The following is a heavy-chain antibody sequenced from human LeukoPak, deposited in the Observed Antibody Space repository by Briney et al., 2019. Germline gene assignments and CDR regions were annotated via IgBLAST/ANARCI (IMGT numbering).Heavy chain of an antibody. CDR2: IYSGDIT. Sequence: GGSLRLSCAASGFTVSSNYMSWVCQAPGKGLEWVSVIYSGDITYYADSVKGRFTISRDNSKNTLYLQMNSLRAEDTAVYYCARGAGYNYPYYFDYWGQGTLVTASS. J-gene: IGHJ4*02. CDR3: ARGAGYNYPYYFDY. V-gene: IGHV3-53*01. CDR1: GFTVSSNY. D-gene: IGHD5-24*01.